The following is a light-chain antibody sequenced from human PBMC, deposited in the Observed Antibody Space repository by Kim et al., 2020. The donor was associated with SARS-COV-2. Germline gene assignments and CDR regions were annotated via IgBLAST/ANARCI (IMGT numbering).Light chain of an antibody. CDR2: GKN. CDR1: GLRSYY. V-gene: IGLV3-19*01. J-gene: IGLJ2*01. Sequence: LGQTVRITSQGAGLRSYYSSWYQQKPGQAPVLVIYGKNNRPSGIPDRFSGSSSGNTASLTITGAQAEDEADYYCNSRDSSGNHVVFGGGTQLTVL. CDR3: NSRDSSGNHVV.